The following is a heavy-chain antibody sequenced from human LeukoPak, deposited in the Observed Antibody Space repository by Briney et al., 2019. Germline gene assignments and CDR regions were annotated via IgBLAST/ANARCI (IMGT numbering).Heavy chain of an antibody. Sequence: GGSLRLSCAASGFTFSIYWMSWVRQAPGKGLEWVANIKQDGSEKYYVDSVKGRFTISRDNAKNSLYLQMNSLKTEDTAVYYCARWGARLSYYYIDVWGKGTTVIVSS. J-gene: IGHJ6*03. CDR1: GFTFSIYW. CDR3: ARWGARLSYYYIDV. V-gene: IGHV3-7*03. CDR2: IKQDGSEK. D-gene: IGHD1-26*01.